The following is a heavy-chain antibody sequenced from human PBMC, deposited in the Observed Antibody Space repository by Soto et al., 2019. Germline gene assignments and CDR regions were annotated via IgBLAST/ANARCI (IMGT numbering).Heavy chain of an antibody. CDR1: GFTFSSYG. D-gene: IGHD6-6*01. CDR2: ISYDGSNK. J-gene: IGHJ4*02. V-gene: IGHV3-30*18. CDR3: AKSRSISSSSPCSY. Sequence: GGSLRLSCAASGFTFSSYGMHWVRQAPGKGLEWVAVISYDGSNKYYADSVKGRFTISRDNSKNTLYLQMNSLRAEDTAVYYCAKSRSISSSSPCSYWGQGTLVTVSS.